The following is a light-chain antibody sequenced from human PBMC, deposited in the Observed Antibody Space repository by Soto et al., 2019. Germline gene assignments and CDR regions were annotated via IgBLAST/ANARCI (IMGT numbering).Light chain of an antibody. CDR1: QNVNIW. Sequence: DIEMTQSPSSLSASVGDSITITCRASQNVNIWVSWYQQKPGKAPKLLIYKASTLQSGVPSRFSGSGFGTEFSLTIDSLQPDDFATYYCQQSNKNSPWSFGQGTRVEVK. V-gene: IGKV1-5*03. J-gene: IGKJ1*01. CDR2: KAS. CDR3: QQSNKNSPWS.